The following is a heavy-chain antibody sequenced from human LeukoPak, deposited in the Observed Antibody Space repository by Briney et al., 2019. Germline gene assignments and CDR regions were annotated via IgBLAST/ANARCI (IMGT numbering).Heavy chain of an antibody. J-gene: IGHJ3*02. CDR1: GFTFSDYY. V-gene: IGHV3-11*04. CDR2: ISSSGSTI. D-gene: IGHD3-3*01. CDR3: ARDYDFWSGYESSDAFDI. Sequence: GGSLRLSCAASGFTFSDYYMSWIRQAPGKGLEWVSYISSSGSTIYYADSVKGRFTISRDNAKNSLYLQMDSLRAEDTAVYYCARDYDFWSGYESSDAFDIWGQGTMVTVSS.